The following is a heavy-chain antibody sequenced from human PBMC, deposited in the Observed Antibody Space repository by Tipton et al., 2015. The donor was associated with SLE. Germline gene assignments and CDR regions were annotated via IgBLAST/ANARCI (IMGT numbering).Heavy chain of an antibody. D-gene: IGHD6-19*01. CDR1: GFTFSSYG. V-gene: IGHV3-30*18. CDR2: ISYDGSNK. CDR3: AKVAGWQWLPGRPY. Sequence: RSLRLSCAASGFTFSSYGMHWVRQAPGKGLEWVAVISYDGSNKYYADSVKGRFTISRDNSKNTLYLQMNSLRAEDTAVYYCAKVAGWQWLPGRPYWGQGTLVTVSS. J-gene: IGHJ4*02.